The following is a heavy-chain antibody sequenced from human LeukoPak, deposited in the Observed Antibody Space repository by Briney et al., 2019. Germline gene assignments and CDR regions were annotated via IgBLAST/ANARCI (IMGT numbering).Heavy chain of an antibody. D-gene: IGHD2-2*01. Sequence: PGGSLRLSCAASGFTFSNYAMTWVRQAPGEGLEWVAFISQSGGRSTDYADSVRGLFTISRDNSEDTLYLQMNSLRAEDTAVYHCARDLGCSTSSCRYNWFDPWGQGTLVTVS. J-gene: IGHJ5*02. CDR3: ARDLGCSTSSCRYNWFDP. CDR2: ISQSGGRST. CDR1: GFTFSNYA. V-gene: IGHV3-23*01.